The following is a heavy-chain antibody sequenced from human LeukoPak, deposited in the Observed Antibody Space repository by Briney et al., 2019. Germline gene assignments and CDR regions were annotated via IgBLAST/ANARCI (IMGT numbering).Heavy chain of an antibody. Sequence: SETLSLTCTVSGGSISSYYWSWLRQSPGKGLEWIGSVSQSGNTYYKSSLKSRVTVSIDTSKNEFSLILTSVTAADTAEYYCARHLYYSASAFWYIDLWGRGTLVIVSP. CDR3: ARHLYYSASAFWYIDL. V-gene: IGHV4-39*01. D-gene: IGHD3-10*01. J-gene: IGHJ2*01. CDR2: VSQSGNT. CDR1: GGSISSYY.